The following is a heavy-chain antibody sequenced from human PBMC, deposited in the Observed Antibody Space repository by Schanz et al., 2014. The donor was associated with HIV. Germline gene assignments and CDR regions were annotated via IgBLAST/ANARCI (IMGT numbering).Heavy chain of an antibody. J-gene: IGHJ4*02. CDR2: IRNKAHGQTT. V-gene: IGHV3-72*01. CDR3: ARGKNSFDY. Sequence: EVQLVESGGGLVQPGGSLRLSCAASGFMFSDYYMEGARQHTQTELKWIARIRNKAHGQTTEYAASVKGRFTISRDNSENSLYLQMNSLRTEDTAVYYCARGKNSFDYSRPGFLITVSS. CDR1: GFMFSDYY.